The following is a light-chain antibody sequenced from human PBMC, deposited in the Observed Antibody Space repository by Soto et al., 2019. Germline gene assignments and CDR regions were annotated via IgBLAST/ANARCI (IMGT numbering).Light chain of an antibody. V-gene: IGLV2-14*01. J-gene: IGLJ1*01. CDR2: EVS. Sequence: SALTQAASVSGSPGQSITISCTGTSSDVGGYNFVSWYQQHPGRAPKLLIYEVSRRPSGVSNRFSGSKSGDTASLTISGLQAEDEADYYCYSYRGYYTRVFGTGTKVTVL. CDR3: YSYRGYYTRV. CDR1: SSDVGGYNF.